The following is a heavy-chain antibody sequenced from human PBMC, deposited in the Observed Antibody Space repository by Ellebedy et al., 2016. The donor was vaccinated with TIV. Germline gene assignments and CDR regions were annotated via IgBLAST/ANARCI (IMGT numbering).Heavy chain of an antibody. CDR2: ISWDSGNR. V-gene: IGHV3-9*01. Sequence: SLKISCAASGFIFSDYAMHWVRQVPGKGPEWVSGISWDSGNRGYAESVRGRFIISRDNAKNSLYLQMNSLRAEDTAVYYCVRVKPAAAVFDYWGQGTVVTVSS. CDR3: VRVKPAAAVFDY. J-gene: IGHJ4*02. CDR1: GFIFSDYA. D-gene: IGHD6-13*01.